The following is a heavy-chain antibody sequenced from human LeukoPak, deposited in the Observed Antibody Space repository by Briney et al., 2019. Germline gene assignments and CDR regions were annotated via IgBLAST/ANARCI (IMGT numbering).Heavy chain of an antibody. CDR1: GFTFSSYL. CDR3: ARDGVYYDSSGYPGVMDV. CDR2: INTDGSST. Sequence: GGSLRLSCAASGFTFSSYLMHWVRQAPGKGLVWVSRINTDGSSTSYADSVKGRFTISRDNAKNTLYLQMNSLRAEDTAVYYCARDGVYYDSSGYPGVMDVWGKGTTVTVSS. J-gene: IGHJ6*04. V-gene: IGHV3-74*01. D-gene: IGHD3-22*01.